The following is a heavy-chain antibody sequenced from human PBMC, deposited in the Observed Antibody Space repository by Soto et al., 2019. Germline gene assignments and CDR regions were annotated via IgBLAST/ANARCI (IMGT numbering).Heavy chain of an antibody. J-gene: IGHJ5*02. CDR1: GGSVRSRSHF. Sequence: QVQLQESGPGVVKPSDTLSVTCTVSGGSVRSRSHFWSWIRQPPGGGLQWIGYIYYTGNTNYSPSLKSRATLSVDTSRNQFSLRLTSVTAADTAIYYCARYDAESGSNKLDPWGQGTLVTVSS. D-gene: IGHD5-12*01. V-gene: IGHV4-61*01. CDR3: ARYDAESGSNKLDP. CDR2: IYYTGNT.